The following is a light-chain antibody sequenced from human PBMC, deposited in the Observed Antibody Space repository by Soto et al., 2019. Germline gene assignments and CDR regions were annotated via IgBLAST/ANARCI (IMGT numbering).Light chain of an antibody. V-gene: IGKV1-33*01. CDR3: QQSASIPFT. CDR2: AAS. CDR1: QDINIY. J-gene: IGKJ5*01. Sequence: PMNLSPTYFSQSVVDIAAITCQATQDINIYLNWYQQKPGKAPNLLIYAASNLEIGVPSRFSGSGSGTHFTFTICSLQPEDIGTYYCQQSASIPFTFARGTRLEIK.